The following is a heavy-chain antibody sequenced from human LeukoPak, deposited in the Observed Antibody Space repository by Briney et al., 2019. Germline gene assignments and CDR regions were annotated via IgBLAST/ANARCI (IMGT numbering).Heavy chain of an antibody. CDR2: IRYDGSNK. D-gene: IGHD2-2*01. Sequence: PGGSLRLSCAASGFTFSSYCMHWVRQAPGKGLEWVAFIRYDGSNKYYADSVKGRFTISRDNSKNTLYLQMNSLRAEDTAVYYCAKDRTRPRDIVVVPAAMKNAFDIWGQGTMVTVSS. J-gene: IGHJ3*02. CDR3: AKDRTRPRDIVVVPAAMKNAFDI. CDR1: GFTFSSYC. V-gene: IGHV3-30*02.